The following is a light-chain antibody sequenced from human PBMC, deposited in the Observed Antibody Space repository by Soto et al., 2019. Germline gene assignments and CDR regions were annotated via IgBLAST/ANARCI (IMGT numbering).Light chain of an antibody. Sequence: EIVLTQSPATLSLSPGERATLSCRASQSVSSYLAWYQQKPGQAPRLLIYDASNRATAIPARFSGSGSGTDFPLTISSLEPEDFALYYCQQRSNWPRTFGQGTKVEIK. CDR1: QSVSSY. CDR3: QQRSNWPRT. V-gene: IGKV3-11*01. CDR2: DAS. J-gene: IGKJ1*01.